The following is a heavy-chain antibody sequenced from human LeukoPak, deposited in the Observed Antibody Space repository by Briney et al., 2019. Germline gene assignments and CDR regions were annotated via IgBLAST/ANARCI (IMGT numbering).Heavy chain of an antibody. V-gene: IGHV1-8*01. D-gene: IGHD2-15*01. J-gene: IGHJ5*02. CDR1: GYTFTSYD. CDR3: ARAVQYCSGGSCYPANWFDP. Sequence: GASVTVSFTASGYTFTSYDINWVRQATGQGLEWMGWMNPNSGNTGYAQKFQGRVTMTRNTSISTAYMELSSLRSEDTAVYYCARAVQYCSGGSCYPANWFDPWGQGTLVTVSS. CDR2: MNPNSGNT.